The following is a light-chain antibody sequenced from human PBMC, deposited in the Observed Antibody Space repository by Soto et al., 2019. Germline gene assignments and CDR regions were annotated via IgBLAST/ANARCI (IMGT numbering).Light chain of an antibody. V-gene: IGKV1-39*01. Sequence: DIQMSQSPSSLSASVGDRVTITCRASQSISSYLNWYQQKPGKAPKLLIYAASSLQSGVPSRSSGSGSGTDFTLTISSLQPEDFATYYCQQSYSTPRLTFGGGTRWIS. J-gene: IGKJ4*01. CDR2: AAS. CDR3: QQSYSTPRLT. CDR1: QSISSY.